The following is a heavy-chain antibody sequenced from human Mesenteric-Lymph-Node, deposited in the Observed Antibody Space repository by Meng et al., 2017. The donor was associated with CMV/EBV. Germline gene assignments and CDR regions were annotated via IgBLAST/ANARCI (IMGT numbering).Heavy chain of an antibody. J-gene: IGHJ4*02. Sequence: SETLSLTCSVSGGSIINTNEYWVWIRQPPGKGLEWMGSVYFDGSTYDNPSFKDRIIMSVDTSKSQFSLKLSSVTAADTAVYYCTRHFRDKREYYFNSWGRGILVTVSS. CDR2: VYFDGST. CDR1: GGSIINTNEY. V-gene: IGHV4-39*01. D-gene: IGHD5-24*01. CDR3: TRHFRDKREYYFNS.